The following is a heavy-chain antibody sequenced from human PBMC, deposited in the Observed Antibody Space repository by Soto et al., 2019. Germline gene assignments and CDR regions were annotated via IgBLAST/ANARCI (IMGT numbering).Heavy chain of an antibody. J-gene: IGHJ6*02. CDR3: ARAGAKSSITGTTGDYSYGMHV. CDR2: IIPIFGTA. Sequence: GASVKVSCKASGGTFSSYAISWVRQAPGQGLEWMGGIIPIFGTANYAQKFQGRVTITADKSTSTAYMELSSLRSEDTAVYYCARAGAKSSITGTTGDYSYGMHVWGQGTTVTFSS. CDR1: GGTFSSYA. D-gene: IGHD1-7*01. V-gene: IGHV1-69*06.